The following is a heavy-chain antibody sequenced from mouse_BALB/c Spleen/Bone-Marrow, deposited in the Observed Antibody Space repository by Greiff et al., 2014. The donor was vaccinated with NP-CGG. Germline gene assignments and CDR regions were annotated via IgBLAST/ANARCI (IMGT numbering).Heavy chain of an antibody. J-gene: IGHJ4*01. Sequence: VQLKESGPELVKPGASVKTSCKASGYSFTDYYMHWVKQSHVKSLEWIGRINPYNGATSYNQNFKDKASLTVDKSSTTAYMELHSLTSEDSAVYYCATDRYDEDYAMDYWGQGTSVTVSS. V-gene: IGHV1-26*01. D-gene: IGHD2-14*01. CDR1: GYSFTDYY. CDR2: INPYNGAT. CDR3: ATDRYDEDYAMDY.